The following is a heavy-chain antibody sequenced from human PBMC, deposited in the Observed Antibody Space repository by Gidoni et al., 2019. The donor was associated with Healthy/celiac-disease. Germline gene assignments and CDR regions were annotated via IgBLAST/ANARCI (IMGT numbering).Heavy chain of an antibody. CDR3: AKIPRGPVVPGY. CDR1: GFPFSSYA. V-gene: IGHV3-23*01. CDR2: ISGSGGST. Sequence: EVQLLESGGGLVQPGGSLRLSCAASGFPFSSYAMSWVRQAPGKGLEWVSAISGSGGSTYYADSVKGRFTISRDNSKNTLYLQMNSLRAEDTAVYYCAKIPRGPVVPGYWGQGTLVTVSS. D-gene: IGHD3-10*01. J-gene: IGHJ4*02.